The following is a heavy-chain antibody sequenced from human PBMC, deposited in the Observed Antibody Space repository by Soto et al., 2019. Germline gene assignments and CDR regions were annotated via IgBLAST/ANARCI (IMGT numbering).Heavy chain of an antibody. D-gene: IGHD3-3*01. CDR2: IKQDGSER. J-gene: IGHJ4*02. CDR3: ARDVGPITIFGEALSGHFDF. V-gene: IGHV3-7*03. CDR1: GFSFGTYW. Sequence: PGGSLRLSCAVSGFSFGTYWMSWVRQAPGKGLEWLASIKQDGSERYYLDSVKGRFTISRDNAKDSLSLQMNSLRGEDTAFYYCARDVGPITIFGEALSGHFDFWGQGTLVTV.